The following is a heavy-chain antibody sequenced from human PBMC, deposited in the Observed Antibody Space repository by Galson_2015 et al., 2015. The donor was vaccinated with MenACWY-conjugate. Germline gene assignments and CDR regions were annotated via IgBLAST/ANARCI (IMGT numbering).Heavy chain of an antibody. J-gene: IGHJ6*02. V-gene: IGHV3-7*03. CDR2: IKKDGSEK. CDR3: ARGHYGMDV. Sequence: SLRLSCAASGFTFRNYWMTWVRQAPGKGLEWVASIKKDGSEKYYVDSVKGRFTISRDSAKNSLYLEMNSLRVEDTAVYSCARGHYGMDVWGQGTPVTASS. CDR1: GFTFRNYW.